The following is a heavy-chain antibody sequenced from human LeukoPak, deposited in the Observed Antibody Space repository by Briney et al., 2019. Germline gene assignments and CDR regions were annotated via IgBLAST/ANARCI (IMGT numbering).Heavy chain of an antibody. Sequence: SETLSLTCTVSGGSVSSGGYYWSWIRQHPGKGLEWIGYIYYSGSTYYNPSLKSRVTISVDTSKNQFSLKLSSVTAADTAVYYCAITRGRVDAFDIWGQGTMVTVSS. V-gene: IGHV4-31*03. CDR2: IYYSGST. CDR1: GGSVSSGGYY. J-gene: IGHJ3*02. D-gene: IGHD3-16*01. CDR3: AITRGRVDAFDI.